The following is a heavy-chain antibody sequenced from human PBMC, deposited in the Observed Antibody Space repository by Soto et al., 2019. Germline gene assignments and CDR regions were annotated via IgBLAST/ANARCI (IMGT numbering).Heavy chain of an antibody. V-gene: IGHV1-18*01. CDR1: GGTFSSYA. D-gene: IGHD3-22*01. Sequence: ASVKVSCKASGGTFSSYAISWVRQAPGQGLEWMGWISAYNGNTNYAQKLQGRVTMTTDTSTSTAYMELRSLRSDDTAVYYCARRVYIKSGYYSDYWGQGTLVTVSS. CDR2: ISAYNGNT. J-gene: IGHJ4*02. CDR3: ARRVYIKSGYYSDY.